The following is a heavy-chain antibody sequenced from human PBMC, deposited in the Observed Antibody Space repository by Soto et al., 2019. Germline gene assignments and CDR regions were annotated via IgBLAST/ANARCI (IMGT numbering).Heavy chain of an antibody. CDR1: GYTFTSYG. D-gene: IGHD5-18*01. CDR3: ARDLDTFPYYYGMDV. Sequence: QVQLMQSGAEVKKPGASVKVSCKASGYTFTSYGISWVRQAPGQGLEWMGWISAYNGNTNYAQKLQGRVTMTTDTSTSTAYMELRSLRSDDTAAYYCARDLDTFPYYYGMDVWGQGTTVTVSS. CDR2: ISAYNGNT. V-gene: IGHV1-18*01. J-gene: IGHJ6*02.